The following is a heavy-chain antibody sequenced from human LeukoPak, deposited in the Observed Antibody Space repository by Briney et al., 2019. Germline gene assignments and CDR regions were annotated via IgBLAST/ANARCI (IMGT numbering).Heavy chain of an antibody. CDR2: ISHSGST. CDR3: ARDLHGGNSFTSDWYFDL. CDR1: GGSISISNSNW. J-gene: IGHJ2*01. Sequence: PSGTLSLTCAVSGGSISISNSNWWSWVRQPPGKGLEWIGEISHSGSTNYNPSPKSRVTISVDKSKNQFSLKLSSVTTADTAVYYCARDLHGGNSFTSDWYFDLWGRGTLVTVSS. D-gene: IGHD4-23*01. V-gene: IGHV4-4*02.